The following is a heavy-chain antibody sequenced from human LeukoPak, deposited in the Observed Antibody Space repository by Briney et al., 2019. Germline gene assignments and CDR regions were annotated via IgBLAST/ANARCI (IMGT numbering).Heavy chain of an antibody. J-gene: IGHJ4*02. CDR1: GYTFTGYY. D-gene: IGHD2-8*01. Sequence: ASVKVSCKASGYTFTGYYMHWVRQAPGQGLEWMGWINPNSGGTNYAQKFQGRVTTTRDTSISTGYMELSRLRSDDTAVYYCAREDLGYCTNGVCYGVDYWGQGTLVTVSS. CDR2: INPNSGGT. V-gene: IGHV1-2*02. CDR3: AREDLGYCTNGVCYGVDY.